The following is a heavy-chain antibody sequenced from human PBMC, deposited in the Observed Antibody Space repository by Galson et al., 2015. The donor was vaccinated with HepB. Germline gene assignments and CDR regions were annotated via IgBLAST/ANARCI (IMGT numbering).Heavy chain of an antibody. CDR3: ERVPLGVVAQSSNWFDP. J-gene: IGHJ5*02. Sequence: SLRLSCAASGFTFSSYWMHWVRQAPGKGLVWVSRINSDGSTTTYADSVKGRFTISRDNAKNTLYLQMNSLRAEDTAVDYCERVPLGVVAQSSNWFDPWGQGTLVTVSS. CDR1: GFTFSSYW. V-gene: IGHV3-74*01. D-gene: IGHD3-16*01. CDR2: INSDGSTT.